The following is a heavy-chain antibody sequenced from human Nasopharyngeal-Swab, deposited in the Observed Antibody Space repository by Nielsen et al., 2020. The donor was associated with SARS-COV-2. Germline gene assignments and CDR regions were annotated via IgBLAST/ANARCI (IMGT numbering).Heavy chain of an antibody. Sequence: GESLKISCAASGFTFSSYSMNWVRQAPGKGLEWVSSISSSSSYIYYADSVKGRFTISRDNAKNSLYLQMNSLRAEDTAVYYCARVGDYGDYYYYGMDVWGQWTTVTASS. J-gene: IGHJ6*02. D-gene: IGHD4-17*01. CDR1: GFTFSSYS. V-gene: IGHV3-21*01. CDR3: ARVGDYGDYYYYGMDV. CDR2: ISSSSSYI.